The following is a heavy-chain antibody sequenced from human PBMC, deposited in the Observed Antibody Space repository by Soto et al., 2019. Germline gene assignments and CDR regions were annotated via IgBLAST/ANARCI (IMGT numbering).Heavy chain of an antibody. Sequence: ASVKVSCKASGYTFTSYAMHWVRQAPGQRLEWMGWINAGNGNTKYSQKFQGRVTITRDTSASTAYMELSSLRAEDTAVYYCARGTVHYDRHAYYGYWGEGAVVTVYS. CDR3: ARGTVHYDRHAYYGY. CDR2: INAGNGNT. V-gene: IGHV1-3*01. CDR1: GYTFTSYA. J-gene: IGHJ4*02. D-gene: IGHD3-16*01.